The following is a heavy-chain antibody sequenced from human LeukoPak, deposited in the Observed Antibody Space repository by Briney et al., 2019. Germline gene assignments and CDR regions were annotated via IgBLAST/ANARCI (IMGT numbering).Heavy chain of an antibody. CDR2: IYYSGST. V-gene: IGHV4-59*01. CDR3: ARADSSGYYVGY. D-gene: IGHD3-22*01. Sequence: PSETLSLTCTVSGGSISSYYWSWIRQPPGKGLEWIGHIYYSGSTNYNPSLKSRVTISVDTSKNQFSLKLSSVTAADTAVYYCARADSSGYYVGYWGQGTLVAVSS. CDR1: GGSISSYY. J-gene: IGHJ4*02.